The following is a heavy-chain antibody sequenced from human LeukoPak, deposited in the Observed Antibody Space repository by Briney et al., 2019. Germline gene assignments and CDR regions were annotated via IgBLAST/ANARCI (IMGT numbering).Heavy chain of an antibody. D-gene: IGHD6-13*01. CDR3: ARAPYIAAAGINWFDP. J-gene: IGHJ5*02. Sequence: SETLSLTCTVSGGSISSYYWSWIRQPPEKGLEWIGFIYYSGSTNYNPSLKSRVTISVDTSKNQFSLKLSSVTAADTAVYYCARAPYIAAAGINWFDPWGQGTLVTVSS. CDR2: IYYSGST. V-gene: IGHV4-59*08. CDR1: GGSISSYY.